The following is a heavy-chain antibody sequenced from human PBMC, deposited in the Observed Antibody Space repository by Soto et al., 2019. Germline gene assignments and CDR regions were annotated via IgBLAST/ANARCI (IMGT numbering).Heavy chain of an antibody. CDR3: AIQSSWLRIPLYYYYYGMDV. J-gene: IGHJ6*02. V-gene: IGHV1-69*02. D-gene: IGHD5-12*01. CDR2: IIPILGIA. Sequence: QVQLVQSGAEVKKPGSSVKVSCKASGGTFSSYTISWVRQAPGQGLEWMGRIIPILGIANYAQKFQGRVTITADKSTSTAYMELSSLRSEDTAVYYCAIQSSWLRIPLYYYYYGMDVWGQGTTVTVSS. CDR1: GGTFSSYT.